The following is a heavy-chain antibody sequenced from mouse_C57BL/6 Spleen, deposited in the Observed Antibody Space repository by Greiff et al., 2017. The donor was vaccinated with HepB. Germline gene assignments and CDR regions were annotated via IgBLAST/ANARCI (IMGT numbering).Heavy chain of an antibody. Sequence: VQLQQSGPELVKPGASVKISCKASGYSFTGYYMNWVKQSPEKSLEWIGEINPSTGGTTYNQKFKAKATLTVDKSSSTAYMQLKSLTSEDSAVYYCARRDYGSSYEVWFAYWGQGTLVTVSA. D-gene: IGHD1-1*01. CDR2: INPSTGGT. CDR3: ARRDYGSSYEVWFAY. J-gene: IGHJ3*01. CDR1: GYSFTGYY. V-gene: IGHV1-42*01.